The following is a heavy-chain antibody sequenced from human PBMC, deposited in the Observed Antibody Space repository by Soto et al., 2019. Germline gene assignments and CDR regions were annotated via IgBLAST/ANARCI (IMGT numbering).Heavy chain of an antibody. Sequence: PGGSLRLSCAASGFTFSSHSMNWVRQAPGKGLEWVSSISSSSSYIYYADSVKCRFTISRDNAKNSLYLQMNSLRAEDTAVYSCARSKGFVYRSDYWGQGTPVTVSS. CDR3: ARSKGFVYRSDY. D-gene: IGHD3-16*02. J-gene: IGHJ4*02. CDR1: GFTFSSHS. CDR2: ISSSSSYI. V-gene: IGHV3-21*01.